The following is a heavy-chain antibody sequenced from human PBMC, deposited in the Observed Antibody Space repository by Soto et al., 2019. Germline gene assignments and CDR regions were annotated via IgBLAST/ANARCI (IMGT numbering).Heavy chain of an antibody. Sequence: QVQLVESGGGVVQPGRSLRLSCAASGFTFSSYAMHWVRQAPGKGLEWVAVISYDGSNKYYADSVKGQFTISRDNSKNTLYLQMNSLSAEDTAVYYCARDSPKVGYCISTSCYGSDDYWGQGTLVTVSS. CDR2: ISYDGSNK. D-gene: IGHD2-2*01. J-gene: IGHJ4*02. CDR3: ARDSPKVGYCISTSCYGSDDY. CDR1: GFTFSSYA. V-gene: IGHV3-30-3*01.